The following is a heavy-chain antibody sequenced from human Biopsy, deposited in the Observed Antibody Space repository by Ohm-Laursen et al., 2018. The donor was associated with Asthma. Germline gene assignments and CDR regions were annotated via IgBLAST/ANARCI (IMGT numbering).Heavy chain of an antibody. D-gene: IGHD6-13*01. CDR2: ISSSSSYI. CDR1: GFTFSSYS. Sequence: SLRLSCAASGFTFSSYSMNWVRQAPGKGLEWVSSISSSSSYIYYADSVRGRFTISRDNSKNTLYLQMNSLRAEDTAVHYCATDRFAGYSTSWYRGFWFDPWGQGTLVTVSS. J-gene: IGHJ5*02. CDR3: ATDRFAGYSTSWYRGFWFDP. V-gene: IGHV3-21*01.